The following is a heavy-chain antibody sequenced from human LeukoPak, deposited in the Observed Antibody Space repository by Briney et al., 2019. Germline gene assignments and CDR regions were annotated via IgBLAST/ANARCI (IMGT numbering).Heavy chain of an antibody. CDR1: GYSISSGYY. D-gene: IGHD3-22*01. CDR2: IYTSGST. J-gene: IGHJ4*02. CDR3: ARGGYYDSSGYLDY. V-gene: IGHV4-61*02. Sequence: SETLSLTCGVSGYSISSGYYWGWIRQPAGKGLEWIGRIYTSGSTNYNPSLKSRVTISVDTSKNQFSLKLSSVTAADTAVYYCARGGYYDSSGYLDYWGQGTLVTVSS.